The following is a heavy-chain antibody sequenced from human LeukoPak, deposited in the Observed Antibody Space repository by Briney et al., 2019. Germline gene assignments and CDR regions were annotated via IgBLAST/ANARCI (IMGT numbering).Heavy chain of an antibody. V-gene: IGHV4-61*02. J-gene: IGHJ4*02. CDR2: IYTSGST. D-gene: IGHD3-22*01. CDR1: GGSISSGSYY. CDR3: ARKAGYYMPFDY. Sequence: SETLSLTCTVSGGSISSGSYYWSWIRQPAGKGLEWIGRIYTSGSTNYNPSLKSRVTISVDTSKNQFSLKLSSVTAADTAVYYCARKAGYYMPFDYWGQGTLVTVSS.